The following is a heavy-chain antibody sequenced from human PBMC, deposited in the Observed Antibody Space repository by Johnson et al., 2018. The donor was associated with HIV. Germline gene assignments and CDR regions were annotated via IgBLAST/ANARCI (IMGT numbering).Heavy chain of an antibody. CDR3: TTDVPVGPYYNAFDI. CDR1: GFTFTNAW. D-gene: IGHD1-26*01. Sequence: EMQLVESGGGLVQPGGSLRLSCAASGFTFTNAWMHWVRQAPGKGLEWVGRLKSRTDGETADYAAPVKGRFTISRDDSKNTLFLQMNSLKTEETAHYYFTTDVPVGPYYNAFDIWGQGTMVTVSS. J-gene: IGHJ3*02. CDR2: LKSRTDGETA. V-gene: IGHV3-15*01.